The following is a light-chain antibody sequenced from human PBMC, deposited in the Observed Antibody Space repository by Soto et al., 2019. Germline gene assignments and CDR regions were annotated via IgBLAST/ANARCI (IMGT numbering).Light chain of an antibody. Sequence: DIQMTQSPSSLSVSVGDRVTITCRASQTINTWLAWYQQKPGKAPKILIYDASKLERGVPSRLSGSGSGADFTLTISSLQPDDLATYYCQQYSTYPRTFGGGTKVE. V-gene: IGKV1-5*01. CDR1: QTINTW. CDR2: DAS. J-gene: IGKJ4*01. CDR3: QQYSTYPRT.